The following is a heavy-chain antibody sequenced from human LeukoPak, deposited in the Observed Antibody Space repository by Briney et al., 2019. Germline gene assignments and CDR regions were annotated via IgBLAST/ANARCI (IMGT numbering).Heavy chain of an antibody. CDR1: GFTFSSYA. J-gene: IGHJ6*03. V-gene: IGHV3-30*14. CDR3: ARRNYDFWSGTMDV. Sequence: PGRSLRLSCAASGFTFSSYAMHWVRQAPGKGLEWVAVISYDGSNKYYADSVKGRFTISRDNSKNTLYLQMNSLRAEDTAVYYCARRNYDFWSGTMDVWGKGTTVTVSS. CDR2: ISYDGSNK. D-gene: IGHD3-3*01.